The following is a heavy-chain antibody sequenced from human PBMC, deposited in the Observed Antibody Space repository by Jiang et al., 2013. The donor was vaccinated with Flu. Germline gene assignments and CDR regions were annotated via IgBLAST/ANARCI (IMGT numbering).Heavy chain of an antibody. J-gene: IGHJ6*03. D-gene: IGHD3-10*01. Sequence: VQLLESGGGVVQPGRSLRLSCAASGFTFSNYGLHWVRQAPGKGLEWVAVLWYDQINEYYADSVKGRFTVSRDDSKNTLYLQMHSLRAEDTAVYYCARDRGRDHNSGSYSNSAHYYYMDVWGKGT. CDR2: LWYDQINE. V-gene: IGHV3-33*01. CDR1: GFTFSNYG. CDR3: ARDRGRDHNSGSYSNSAHYYYMDV.